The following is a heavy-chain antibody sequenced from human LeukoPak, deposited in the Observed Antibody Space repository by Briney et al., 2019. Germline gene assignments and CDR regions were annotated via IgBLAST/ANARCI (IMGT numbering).Heavy chain of an antibody. CDR3: ARDFRGTVASDY. D-gene: IGHD6-19*01. CDR1: GYTFTNYY. J-gene: IGHJ4*02. Sequence: ASVKVSCKASGYTFTNYYMYWVRQAPGQGLEWMGMINPSSGSTSYAQKFQGRVTMTRDTSTSTVYMELSGLKSEDTAVYYCARDFRGTVASDYWGQGTLVTVSS. V-gene: IGHV1-46*01. CDR2: INPSSGST.